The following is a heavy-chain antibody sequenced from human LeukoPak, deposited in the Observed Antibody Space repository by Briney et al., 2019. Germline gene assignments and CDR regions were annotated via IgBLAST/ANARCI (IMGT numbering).Heavy chain of an antibody. D-gene: IGHD3-9*01. CDR3: ARGGNDILTPYNWFDP. CDR1: GFTFSSYG. Sequence: PGRSLRLSCAASGFTFSSYGMHWVRQAPGKGLEWVAVIWYDGSNKYYADSVKGRFTISRDNSKNTLYLQMNSLRAEDTAVYYCARGGNDILTPYNWFDPWGQGTLVTVSS. V-gene: IGHV3-33*01. CDR2: IWYDGSNK. J-gene: IGHJ5*02.